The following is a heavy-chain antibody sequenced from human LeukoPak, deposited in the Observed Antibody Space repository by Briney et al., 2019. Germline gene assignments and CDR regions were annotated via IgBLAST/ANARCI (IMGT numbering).Heavy chain of an antibody. CDR3: ARYYDCRALDY. J-gene: IGHJ4*02. V-gene: IGHV4-59*01. Sequence: SETLSLTCTVSGGSISGYYWSWIRQPPGKGLEWIGYIYYIGSTNYNPSLKSRVTMSVDTSKSQFSLKLSSVTAADTAVYYCARYYDCRALDYWGQGTLVTVSS. CDR2: IYYIGST. CDR1: GGSISGYY. D-gene: IGHD3-22*01.